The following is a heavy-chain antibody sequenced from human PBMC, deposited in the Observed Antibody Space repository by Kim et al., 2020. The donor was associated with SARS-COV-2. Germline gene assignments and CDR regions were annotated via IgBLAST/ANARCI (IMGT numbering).Heavy chain of an antibody. J-gene: IGHJ3*01. Sequence: VRGRFTISRDNSQTTLYLQLNSLRPEDTALYYCVREKRDGSLATFDLWGQGTLVTVSP. V-gene: IGHV3-30*14. D-gene: IGHD5-12*01. CDR3: VREKRDGSLATFDL.